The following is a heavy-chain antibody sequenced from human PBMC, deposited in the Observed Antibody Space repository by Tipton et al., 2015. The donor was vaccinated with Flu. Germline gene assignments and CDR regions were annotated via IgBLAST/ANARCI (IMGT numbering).Heavy chain of an antibody. CDR3: AREADSSGYYPFDY. J-gene: IGHJ4*02. D-gene: IGHD3-22*01. V-gene: IGHV4-59*01. CDR1: GGSISSYY. Sequence: TLSLTCTVSGGSISSYYWSWIRQPPGKGLEWIGYIYYGGSTNYNPSLKSRVTISVDTSKNQFSLKLSSVTAADTAVYYCAREADSSGYYPFDYWGQGTLVTVSS. CDR2: IYYGGST.